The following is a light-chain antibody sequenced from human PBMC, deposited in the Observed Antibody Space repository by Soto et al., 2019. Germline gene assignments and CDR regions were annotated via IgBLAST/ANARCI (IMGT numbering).Light chain of an antibody. CDR1: QTVTSSF. CDR2: GAS. V-gene: IGKV3-20*01. Sequence: EIVLTQSPGTLSLSPGERATLSCRASQTVTSSFLAWYQQKPGQAPRLLISGASNRATDIPDRFSGSGSGTDFTLTISSLQSEDFAVYYCQQYNNWPPYTFGQGTKLEIK. CDR3: QQYNNWPPYT. J-gene: IGKJ2*01.